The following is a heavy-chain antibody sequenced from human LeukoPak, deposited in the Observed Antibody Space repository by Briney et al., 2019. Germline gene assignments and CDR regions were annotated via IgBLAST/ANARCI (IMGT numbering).Heavy chain of an antibody. V-gene: IGHV1-18*01. CDR3: AGQKDPRPIDY. J-gene: IGHJ4*02. Sequence: ASVKVSCKASGYTFTSYGISWVRQAPGQGLEWMGWISAYNGNTNYAQKLQGRVTMTRDTSISTAYMELTALTSDDTAVYYCAGQKDPRPIDYWGQGTLVTVSS. CDR2: ISAYNGNT. CDR1: GYTFTSYG.